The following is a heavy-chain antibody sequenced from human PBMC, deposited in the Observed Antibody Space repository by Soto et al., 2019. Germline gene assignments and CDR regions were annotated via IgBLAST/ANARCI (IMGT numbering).Heavy chain of an antibody. D-gene: IGHD3-10*01. CDR2: IYYSGST. CDR3: AGHARFGELSRYSRCDP. Sequence: QLQLQESGPGLVKPSETLSLTCTVSGGSISSSSYYWGWIRQPPGKGLEWIGSIYYSGSTYYNPSLKSRVTMSVNTSKHQFSLRLSAATAADTAVCSWAGHARFGELSRYSRCDPWGQGTLVTVSA. V-gene: IGHV4-39*01. J-gene: IGHJ5*02. CDR1: GGSISSSSYY.